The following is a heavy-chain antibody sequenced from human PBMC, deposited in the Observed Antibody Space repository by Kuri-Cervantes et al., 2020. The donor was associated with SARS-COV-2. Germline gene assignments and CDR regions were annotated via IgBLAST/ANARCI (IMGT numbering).Heavy chain of an antibody. D-gene: IGHD6-6*01. Sequence: GSLRLSCSVSGDSIRSTSYYWGWIRQPPGKGLEWIGNIYYSGSTYYSPSLKSRVTISVDMSKNQFSLNLNSVTAADTAVYYCARLVRQYSSSSSPDYWGQGTLVTVSS. CDR1: GDSIRSTSYY. V-gene: IGHV4-39*01. CDR3: ARLVRQYSSSSSPDY. CDR2: IYYSGST. J-gene: IGHJ4*02.